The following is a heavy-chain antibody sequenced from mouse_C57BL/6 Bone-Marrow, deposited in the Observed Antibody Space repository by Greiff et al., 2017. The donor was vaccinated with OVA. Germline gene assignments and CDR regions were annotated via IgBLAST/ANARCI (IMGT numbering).Heavy chain of an antibody. Sequence: QVQLQQPGAELVRPGSSVKLSCKASGYTFTSYWMDWVKQRPGQGLEWIGNIYPSDSETHYNQKFKDKATLTVDKSSSTAYMQLSSLTSEDSAVYYCATNYYGSYFDYWGKGTTLTVSS. V-gene: IGHV1-61*01. CDR3: ATNYYGSYFDY. J-gene: IGHJ2*01. CDR1: GYTFTSYW. D-gene: IGHD1-1*01. CDR2: IYPSDSET.